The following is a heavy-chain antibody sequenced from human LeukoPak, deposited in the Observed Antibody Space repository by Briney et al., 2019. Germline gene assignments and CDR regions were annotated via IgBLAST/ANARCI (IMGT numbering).Heavy chain of an antibody. CDR3: AKDTSITAAGTFDY. CDR2: ISWNSGSI. D-gene: IGHD6-13*01. V-gene: IGHV3-9*01. J-gene: IGHJ4*02. CDR1: GFTFDDYA. Sequence: PGRSLRLSCAASGFTFDDYAMHWVRQAPGKGLEWVSGISWNSGSIGYADSVKGRFTISRDNAKNSLCLQMNSLRAEDTALYYCAKDTSITAAGTFDYWGQGTLVTVSS.